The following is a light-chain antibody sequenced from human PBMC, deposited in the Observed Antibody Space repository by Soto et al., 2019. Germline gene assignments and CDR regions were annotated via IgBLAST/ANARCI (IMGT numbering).Light chain of an antibody. CDR1: SSDVGGYNY. Sequence: QSVLTQPPSASGSPGQSVTISCTGTSSDVGGYNYASWYQQHPGKAPKLVIYEVSNRPSGVSNRFSGSKSGNTASLTISGLQAEDEADYYCSSYTSSAHYVFGTGTKVTVL. V-gene: IGLV2-14*01. J-gene: IGLJ1*01. CDR3: SSYTSSAHYV. CDR2: EVS.